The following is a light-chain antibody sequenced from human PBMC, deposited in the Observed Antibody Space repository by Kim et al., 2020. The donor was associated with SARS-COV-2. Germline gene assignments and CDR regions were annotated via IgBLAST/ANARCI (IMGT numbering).Light chain of an antibody. CDR2: GAS. J-gene: IGKJ2*01. Sequence: SLSPGESATLSCRASESVGSNLAWYQQKPGQAPRRLIFGASSRATGIPDRFSGSGSGTDFTLTISRLEPEDFAVYSCQQYGSSPRTFGQGTKLEIK. V-gene: IGKV3-20*01. CDR1: ESVGSN. CDR3: QQYGSSPRT.